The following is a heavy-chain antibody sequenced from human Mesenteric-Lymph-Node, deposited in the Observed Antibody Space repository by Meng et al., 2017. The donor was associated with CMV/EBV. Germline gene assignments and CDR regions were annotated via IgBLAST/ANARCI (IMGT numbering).Heavy chain of an antibody. CDR1: GYTFTAYY. CDR2: INPNSGDT. J-gene: IGHJ6*02. CDR3: ARFRHTVFGVVTYGMDV. V-gene: IGHV1-2*02. Sequence: ASVKVSCKASGYTFTAYYIHWVRQAPGQGLEWMGWINPNSGDTNYAQKFQGRVTITRDTSISTAYMELSRLRSDDTAVYYCARFRHTVFGVVTYGMDVWGQGTTVTVSS. D-gene: IGHD3-3*01.